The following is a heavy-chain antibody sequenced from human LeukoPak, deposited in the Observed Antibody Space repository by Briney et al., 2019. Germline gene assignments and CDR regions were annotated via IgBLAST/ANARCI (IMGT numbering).Heavy chain of an antibody. CDR1: GYTFTGYY. CDR3: ARDRRYFDWLVLFDY. D-gene: IGHD3-9*01. V-gene: IGHV1-2*02. CDR2: INPNGGGT. J-gene: IGHJ4*02. Sequence: GASVKVSCKASGYTFTGYYMHWVRQAPGQGLEWMGWINPNGGGTNYAQKFQGRVTMTRDTSISTAYMELSRLRSDDTAVYYCARDRRYFDWLVLFDYWGQGTLVTVSS.